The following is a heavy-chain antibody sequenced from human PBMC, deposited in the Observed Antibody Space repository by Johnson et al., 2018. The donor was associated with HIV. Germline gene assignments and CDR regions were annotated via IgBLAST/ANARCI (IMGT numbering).Heavy chain of an antibody. V-gene: IGHV3-30-3*02. CDR1: GFTFSSYA. J-gene: IGHJ3*02. Sequence: QVQLVESGGGVVQPAGSLRLSCPASGFTFSSYAMHWVRQAPGKGLEWVAIISYDGSNKYYADSVKGRFTISRDNSKNTLYLQMNSLNTEDTAVYYCASGLAAARGAFDIWGQGAVVTVSS. CDR2: ISYDGSNK. D-gene: IGHD6-13*01. CDR3: ASGLAAARGAFDI.